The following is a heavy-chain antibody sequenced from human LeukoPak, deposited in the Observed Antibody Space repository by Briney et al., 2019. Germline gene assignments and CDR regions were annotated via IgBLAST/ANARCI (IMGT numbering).Heavy chain of an antibody. V-gene: IGHV4-59*01. D-gene: IGHD6-13*01. CDR3: ARALQPGVYAFDL. Sequence: SETLSLTCTVSGVSISSYYWTWLRQPPGEGLEWIGYINYRGSTNYNPSLKSRVTISLDTSKNQFSLKLSSVTAADTAVYYCARALQPGVYAFDLWGQGTMVTVSS. J-gene: IGHJ3*01. CDR1: GVSISSYY. CDR2: INYRGST.